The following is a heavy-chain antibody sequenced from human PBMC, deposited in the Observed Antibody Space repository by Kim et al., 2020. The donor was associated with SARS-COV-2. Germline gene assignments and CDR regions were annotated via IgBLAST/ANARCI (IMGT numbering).Heavy chain of an antibody. CDR3: ATLVDTAMVAAFDV. J-gene: IGHJ3*01. V-gene: IGHV1-3*01. Sequence: QEFQGRVTITRDTSASTAYMELSSLRSEDTAVYYCATLVDTAMVAAFDVWGQGTMVTVSS. D-gene: IGHD5-18*01.